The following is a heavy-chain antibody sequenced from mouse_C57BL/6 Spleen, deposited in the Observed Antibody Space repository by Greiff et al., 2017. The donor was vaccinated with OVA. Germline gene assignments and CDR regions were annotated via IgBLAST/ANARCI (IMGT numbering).Heavy chain of an antibody. V-gene: IGHV14-4*01. D-gene: IGHD1-1*01. CDR2: IDPENGDT. J-gene: IGHJ1*03. CDR3: TWYYGSQSFYWYFDV. CDR1: GFNIKDDY. Sequence: VQLKQSGAELVRPGASVKLSCTASGFNIKDDYMHWVKQRPEQGLEWIGWIDPENGDTEYASKFQGKATITADTSSNTAYLQLSSLTSEDTAVYYCTWYYGSQSFYWYFDVWGTGTTVTVSS.